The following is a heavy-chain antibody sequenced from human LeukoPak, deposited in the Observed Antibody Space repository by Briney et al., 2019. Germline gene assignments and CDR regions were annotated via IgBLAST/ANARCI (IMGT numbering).Heavy chain of an antibody. CDR2: ISSSGSTI. J-gene: IGHJ6*04. D-gene: IGHD3-10*02. CDR1: DFTFSNYW. V-gene: IGHV3-48*04. CDR3: AELGITMIGGV. Sequence: PGGSLRLSCAASDFTFSNYWMNWVRQAPGKGLEWVSYISSSGSTIYYADSVKGRFTISRDNAKNSLYLQMNSLRAEDTAVYYCAELGITMIGGVWGKGTTVTISS.